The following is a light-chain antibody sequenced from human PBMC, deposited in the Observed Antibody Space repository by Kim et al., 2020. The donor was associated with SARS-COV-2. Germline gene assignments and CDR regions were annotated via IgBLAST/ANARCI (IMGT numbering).Light chain of an antibody. CDR3: AVWDDKLNIWV. Sequence: GQRGTISCSGTGSNIGNNFVFWYRQLPGTPPKLVIYKNDQRPSGVPDRLSGSKSGTSASLAISGLRSEDEADYYCAVWDDKLNIWVFGGGTKLTVL. J-gene: IGLJ3*02. CDR2: KND. V-gene: IGLV1-47*01. CDR1: GSNIGNNF.